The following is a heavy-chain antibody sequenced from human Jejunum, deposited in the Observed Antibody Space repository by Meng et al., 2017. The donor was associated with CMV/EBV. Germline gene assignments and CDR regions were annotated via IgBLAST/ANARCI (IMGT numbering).Heavy chain of an antibody. D-gene: IGHD2-8*01. J-gene: IGHJ4*02. CDR3: ARGYAFTNYFDS. CDR2: INPDGSDT. CDR1: GYSFTTYW. V-gene: IGHV5-51*01. Sequence: CQGSGYSFTTYWIGWLRQMPGKGLEWIEIINPDGSDTKYSPSFQGQVTISADKSISTAYLQWSSLKASDTAVYYCARGYAFTNYFDSWGQGTLVTVSS.